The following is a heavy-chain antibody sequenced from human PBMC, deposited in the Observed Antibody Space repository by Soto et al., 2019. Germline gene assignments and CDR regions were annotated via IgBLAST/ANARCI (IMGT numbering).Heavy chain of an antibody. CDR2: ISVYNGNT. J-gene: IGHJ6*02. D-gene: IGHD5-12*01. Sequence: QVQLVQSGAEVRKPGASVKVSCKASGYTFTSYGISWVRQAPGQGLEWMGWISVYNGNTKYAQKLQGRVTMTTDTSTSTAYMELRSLRSDDTAVFFCAREPTGVDYSDAMDVWGQGTTVTVSS. CDR3: AREPTGVDYSDAMDV. V-gene: IGHV1-18*01. CDR1: GYTFTSYG.